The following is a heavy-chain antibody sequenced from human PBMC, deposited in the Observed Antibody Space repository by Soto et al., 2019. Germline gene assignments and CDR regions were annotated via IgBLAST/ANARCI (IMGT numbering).Heavy chain of an antibody. CDR1: GGTFSSYA. V-gene: IGHV1-69*01. J-gene: IGHJ6*02. CDR2: IIPIVGTG. D-gene: IGHD6-13*01. Sequence: QVQLVQSGAEVKKPGSSVKVSCKASGGTFSSYAISWVRQAPGQGLEWMGGIIPIVGTGNYAQNFQGRVTIPAGESTSTAYRELSSLKSEDTAMYYCARDLRAAGRPGMDVWGQGTPVTVSS. CDR3: ARDLRAAGRPGMDV.